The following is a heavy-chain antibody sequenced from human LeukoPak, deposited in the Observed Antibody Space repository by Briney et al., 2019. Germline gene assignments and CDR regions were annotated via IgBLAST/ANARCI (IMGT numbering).Heavy chain of an antibody. CDR3: ARDWAETAVAYPEY. CDR2: INPRGGST. Sequence: GASVKVSCKASGYTFSAYGISWVRQAPGQGLEWMGIINPRGGSTSYAQKLQGRVTMTRDTSTSTVYMELSSLRSEDTAVYYCARDWAETAVAYPEYWGQGTLVTVSS. CDR1: GYTFSAYG. V-gene: IGHV1-46*01. J-gene: IGHJ4*02. D-gene: IGHD5-18*01.